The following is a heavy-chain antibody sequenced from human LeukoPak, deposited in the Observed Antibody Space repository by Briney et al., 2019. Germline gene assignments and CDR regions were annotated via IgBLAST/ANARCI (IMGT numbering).Heavy chain of an antibody. CDR3: ARGYSYGSDY. CDR1: GFTFSSYE. V-gene: IGHV3-48*03. J-gene: IGHJ4*02. D-gene: IGHD5-18*01. Sequence: GGSLRLSCAASGFTFSSYEMNWVRQAPGKGLEWVSYISSSGSTIYYADSVMGRFTISRDNAKNSLYLQMNSLRAEDTAVYYCARGYSYGSDYWGQGTLVTVSS. CDR2: ISSSGSTI.